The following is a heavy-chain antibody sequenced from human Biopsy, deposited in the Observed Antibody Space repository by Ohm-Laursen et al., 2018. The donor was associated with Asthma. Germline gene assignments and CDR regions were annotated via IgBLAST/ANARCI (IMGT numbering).Heavy chain of an antibody. Sequence: ASVKVSCKASGYTFISFAIHWVRQAPGQRLEWMGWVNTGNGDTKYSQKFQGRVTITRDTSASTAYMELRSLRSEDTATYYCARTYYNFLTGQVKDVFGVWGQGTMVTVSS. V-gene: IGHV1-3*04. CDR1: GYTFISFA. D-gene: IGHD3-9*01. CDR3: ARTYYNFLTGQVKDVFGV. CDR2: VNTGNGDT. J-gene: IGHJ3*01.